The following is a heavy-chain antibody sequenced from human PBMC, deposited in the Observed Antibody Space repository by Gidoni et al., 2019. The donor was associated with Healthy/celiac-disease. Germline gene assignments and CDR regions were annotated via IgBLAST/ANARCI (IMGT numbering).Heavy chain of an antibody. CDR3: AHRLFGGVLDAFDI. Sequence: QITLKESGPTLVKPTQTLTLTCTFSGFSLSTSGVGVGWIRQPPGKALEWLALIYWNDDKRYSPSLKSRLTITKDTSKNQVVLTMTNMDPVDTATYYCAHRLFGGVLDAFDIWGQGTMVTVSS. J-gene: IGHJ3*02. D-gene: IGHD3-16*01. CDR2: IYWNDDK. V-gene: IGHV2-5*01. CDR1: GFSLSTSGVG.